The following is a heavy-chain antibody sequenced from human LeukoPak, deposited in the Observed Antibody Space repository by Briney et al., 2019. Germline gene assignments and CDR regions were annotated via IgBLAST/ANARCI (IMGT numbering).Heavy chain of an antibody. J-gene: IGHJ5*02. Sequence: PSETLSLTCTVSGASISSYYWSRIRQPPGKGLEGIGYIYTSGSTNSTPPRKSLATISVDTPKNQFSLKLSSVPAADTAAYNCARGIGAAGTARFDPWGPGTLVTVSS. D-gene: IGHD6-13*01. V-gene: IGHV4-4*08. CDR1: GASISSYY. CDR2: IYTSGST. CDR3: ARGIGAAGTARFDP.